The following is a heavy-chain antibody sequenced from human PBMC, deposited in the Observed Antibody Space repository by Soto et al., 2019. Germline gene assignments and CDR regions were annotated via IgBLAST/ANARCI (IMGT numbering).Heavy chain of an antibody. D-gene: IGHD6-19*01. Sequence: AGSLRLACAASRFAFSTYGMHWVRQAPGKGLEWVAIIWYDGSNKYYADSVKGRFTISRDDSKNTLYLQMNSLRVEDTAVYFCARDASAYDGGWYPRGFDPWGQGTLVTVSS. CDR3: ARDASAYDGGWYPRGFDP. J-gene: IGHJ5*02. CDR1: RFAFSTYG. V-gene: IGHV3-33*01. CDR2: IWYDGSNK.